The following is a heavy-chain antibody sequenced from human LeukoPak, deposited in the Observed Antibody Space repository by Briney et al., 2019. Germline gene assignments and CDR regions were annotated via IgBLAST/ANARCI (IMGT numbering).Heavy chain of an antibody. CDR3: ARRQMWFRYFDY. CDR2: VYYSGST. V-gene: IGHV4-39*01. CDR1: GDSISSGDYY. D-gene: IGHD2-21*01. J-gene: IGHJ4*02. Sequence: SETLSLTCTVSGDSISSGDYYWSWIRQPPGKGLEWIGSVYYSGSTYYNPSLKSRVTISVDTSKNQFSLKLSSVTAADTAVYYCARRQMWFRYFDYWGQGTLVTVSS.